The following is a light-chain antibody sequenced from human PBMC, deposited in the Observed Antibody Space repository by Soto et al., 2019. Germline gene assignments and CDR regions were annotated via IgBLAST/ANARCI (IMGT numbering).Light chain of an antibody. Sequence: EIVLTQSPATLSLSPGERATLSCRASQSVSTYLAWYQQKPGQAPRLLIYAASDRATGIPARFSGSGSGTDFTLTISSLELEDFVIIYCLQRADWPKITFGQVTRLEI. CDR3: LQRADWPKIT. V-gene: IGKV3-11*01. CDR2: AAS. CDR1: QSVSTY. J-gene: IGKJ5*01.